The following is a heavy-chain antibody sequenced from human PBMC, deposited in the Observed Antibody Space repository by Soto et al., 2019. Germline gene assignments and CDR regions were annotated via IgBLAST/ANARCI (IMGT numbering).Heavy chain of an antibody. J-gene: IGHJ4*02. CDR1: GASITSTTYF. CDR2: IYYSGST. CDR3: ARVRVDYYDSSGYYLFDY. Sequence: SEPLSLTCSLSGASITSTTYFWAWIRQPPGKGLEWIGYIYYSGSTYYNPSLKSRVTISVDTSKNQSSLKLSSVTAADTAVYYCARVRVDYYDSSGYYLFDYWGQGTLVTVSS. V-gene: IGHV4-30-4*08. D-gene: IGHD3-22*01.